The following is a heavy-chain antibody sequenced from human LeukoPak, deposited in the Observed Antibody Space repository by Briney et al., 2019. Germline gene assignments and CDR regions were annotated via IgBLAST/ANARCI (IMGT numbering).Heavy chain of an antibody. CDR1: GYTFTDYY. CDR2: INPNSGGT. V-gene: IGHV1-2*06. Sequence: VSVKVSCKASGYTFTDYYMHWVRQAPGQGLEWMGRINPNSGGTNSAQRFQGRVTMTRDTSISTAYMELSRLRSDDTAVYYCARGGITEDFDYWGQGTLVTVSS. J-gene: IGHJ4*02. CDR3: ARGGITEDFDY. D-gene: IGHD1-14*01.